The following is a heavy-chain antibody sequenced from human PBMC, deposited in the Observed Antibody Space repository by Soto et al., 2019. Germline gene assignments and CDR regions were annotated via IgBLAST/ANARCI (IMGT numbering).Heavy chain of an antibody. J-gene: IGHJ6*02. CDR2: MNPNSGNT. CDR1: GYTFTSYD. D-gene: IGHD5-18*01. CDR3: AIWLQTSRYYYYGMDV. Sequence: ASVKVSCKASGYTFTSYDINWVRQATGQGLEWMGWMNPNSGNTGYAQKFQGRVTMTRNTSISTAYMELSSLRSEDTAVYYCAIWLQTSRYYYYGMDVWGQGTTVTVSS. V-gene: IGHV1-8*01.